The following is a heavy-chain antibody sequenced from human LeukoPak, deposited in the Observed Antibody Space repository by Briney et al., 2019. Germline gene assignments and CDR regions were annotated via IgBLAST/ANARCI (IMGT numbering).Heavy chain of an antibody. CDR2: ISGSGGST. V-gene: IGHV3-23*01. CDR3: AKDIEAVGATEWFDP. J-gene: IGHJ5*02. D-gene: IGHD1-26*01. Sequence: PGGSLRLSCAASGFTFSSYAMSWVRQAPGKGLEWVSAISGSGGSTYYADSVKGRFTISRDNSKNTLYLQMNSLRAEDTAVYYCAKDIEAVGATEWFDPWGQGTLVTVSS. CDR1: GFTFSSYA.